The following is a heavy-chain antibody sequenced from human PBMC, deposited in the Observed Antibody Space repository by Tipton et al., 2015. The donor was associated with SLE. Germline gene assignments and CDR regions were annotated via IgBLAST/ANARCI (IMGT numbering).Heavy chain of an antibody. CDR1: RFTFSNYN. V-gene: IGHV3-21*03. CDR2: ISGTSSNI. J-gene: IGHJ3*02. CDR3: AARRDGYKFKAAFEM. Sequence: GSLRLSCSASRFTFSNYNMNWVRQAPGKGLEWVSCISGTSSNIYYADSVRGRFTISRDNAKNSLFLQMNSLRGEDTGVYYRAARRDGYKFKAAFEMWGQGTVVNISS. D-gene: IGHD5-24*01.